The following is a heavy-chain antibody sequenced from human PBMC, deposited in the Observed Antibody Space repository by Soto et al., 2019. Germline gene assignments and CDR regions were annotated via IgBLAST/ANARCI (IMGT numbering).Heavy chain of an antibody. Sequence: LPLPFTVAGGPILSGRYYWTWIRHPPGKGLEWIGYIYYSGSTYYNPSLKSRVTISVDTSKTQFSLKLSSVTAADTAVYYCARSGEYYDSSGYFDYCGQGTRVTVSS. V-gene: IGHV4-31*03. CDR1: GGPILSGRYY. CDR3: ARSGEYYDSSGYFDY. CDR2: IYYSGST. J-gene: IGHJ4*02. D-gene: IGHD3-22*01.